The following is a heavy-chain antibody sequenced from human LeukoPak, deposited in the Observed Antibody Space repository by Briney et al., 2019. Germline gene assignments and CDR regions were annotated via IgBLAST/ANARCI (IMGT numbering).Heavy chain of an antibody. CDR2: INAGNGNT. J-gene: IGHJ4*02. V-gene: IGHV1-3*01. D-gene: IGHD3-10*01. CDR3: ARDRVRGVKDY. CDR1: GYTSTSYA. Sequence: ASVKVSCKASGYTSTSYAMHWVRQAPGQRLEWMGWINAGNGNTKYSQKFQGRVTITRDTSASTAYMELSSLRSEDTAVYYCARDRVRGVKDYWGQRTLVTVSS.